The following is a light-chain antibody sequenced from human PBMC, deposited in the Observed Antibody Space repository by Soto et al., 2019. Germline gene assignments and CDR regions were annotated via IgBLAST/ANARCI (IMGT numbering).Light chain of an antibody. CDR1: QPISSW. V-gene: IGKV1-12*01. CDR3: QQASSFPLT. Sequence: IQVTQSPSSVSASVGDRVTITCRASQPISSWLAWYQQKPGQPPNLLIYSASTLRSGVPTRFSGSESGTLFTHTITMLQPEKFSTYYCQQASSFPLTCGGGTKVEVK. CDR2: SAS. J-gene: IGKJ4*01.